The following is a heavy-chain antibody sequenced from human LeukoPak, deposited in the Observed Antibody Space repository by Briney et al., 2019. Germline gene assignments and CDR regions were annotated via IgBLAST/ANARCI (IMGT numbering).Heavy chain of an antibody. CDR1: GFTFSRYA. CDR3: AKDEPLYGAFDY. V-gene: IGHV3-30*18. J-gene: IGHJ4*02. Sequence: PGRSLRLSCADSGFTFSRYAMHWVRQAPGKGLEWVAVISYDGSNKFYADSVKGRLAISRDNSKNTLYLQMNSLRAEDTAVYYCAKDEPLYGAFDYWGQGTLVTVSS. CDR2: ISYDGSNK. D-gene: IGHD4-17*01.